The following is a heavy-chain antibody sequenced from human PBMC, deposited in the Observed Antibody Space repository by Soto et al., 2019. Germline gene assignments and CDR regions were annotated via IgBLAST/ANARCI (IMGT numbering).Heavy chain of an antibody. D-gene: IGHD1-1*01. V-gene: IGHV4-34*01. CDR2: INHSGST. CDR3: ARGRRIATTGPFFFDY. J-gene: IGHJ4*02. Sequence: PSETLFLTCAVYVGSFSGYYWSWIRQSPGKGLEWIGEINHSGSTNYNPSLKSRLIISVDTSKNQFSLKLSSVTAADTAMYWCARGRRIATTGPFFFDYWGQGTLVTVSS. CDR1: VGSFSGYY.